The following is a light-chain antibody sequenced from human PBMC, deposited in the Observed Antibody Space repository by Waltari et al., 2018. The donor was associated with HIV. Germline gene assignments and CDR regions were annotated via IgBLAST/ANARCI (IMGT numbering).Light chain of an antibody. Sequence: SYELTQPPSVSVSPGQTARITCSGDALPKQYAYWYQQKPGQAPVLVIYKDNERPSAIPERFSGSSSGTTVTLTISGVQAEDEAGYYCQSADSSGTLWVFGGGTKLTVL. V-gene: IGLV3-25*03. CDR3: QSADSSGTLWV. CDR1: ALPKQY. CDR2: KDN. J-gene: IGLJ3*02.